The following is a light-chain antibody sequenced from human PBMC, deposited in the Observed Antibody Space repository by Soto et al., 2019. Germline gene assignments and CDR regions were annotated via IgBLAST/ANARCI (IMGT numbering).Light chain of an antibody. V-gene: IGKV3-15*01. CDR3: QQYNNWPPWT. CDR1: QSVNNN. J-gene: IGKJ1*01. Sequence: EIVMTQSPATLSVSPGERATLSCRASQSVNNNLAWYQQKPGQAPRLLIYGAFTRATGTPVRFSGSGSGTEFNLTNSSLQSEDVAVYYCQQYNNWPPWTFGQGTKVEI. CDR2: GAF.